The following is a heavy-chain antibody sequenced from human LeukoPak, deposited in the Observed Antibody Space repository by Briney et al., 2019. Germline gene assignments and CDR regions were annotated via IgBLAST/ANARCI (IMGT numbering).Heavy chain of an antibody. D-gene: IGHD3-16*02. J-gene: IGHJ4*02. CDR3: ARGWRQVELSLDPPWAY. V-gene: IGHV1-8*01. CDR1: GYTFTSYD. Sequence: ASVKVSCKASGYTFTSYDINWVRQATGQGLEWMGWMNPNSGNTGYAQKFQGRVTMTRNTSISTAYMELSSLRSEDTAVYYCARGWRQVELSLDPPWAYWGQGTLVTVSS. CDR2: MNPNSGNT.